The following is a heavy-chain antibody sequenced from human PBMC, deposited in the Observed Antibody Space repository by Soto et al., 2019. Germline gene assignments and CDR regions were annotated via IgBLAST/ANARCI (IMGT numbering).Heavy chain of an antibody. V-gene: IGHV1-46*03. CDR1: GYTFTSYD. Sequence: ASVKVSCKASGYTFTSYDINWVRQAPGQGLEWMGIINPSGGSTSYAQKFQGRVTMTRDTSTSTVYMELSSLRSEDTAVYYCARFYGDYAYDYWGQGTLVTAPQ. J-gene: IGHJ4*02. D-gene: IGHD4-17*01. CDR3: ARFYGDYAYDY. CDR2: INPSGGST.